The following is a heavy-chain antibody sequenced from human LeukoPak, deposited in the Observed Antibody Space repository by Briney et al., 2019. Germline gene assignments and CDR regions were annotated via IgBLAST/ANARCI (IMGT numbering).Heavy chain of an antibody. D-gene: IGHD2-2*01. V-gene: IGHV3-33*08. CDR2: IWYDGSNK. CDR3: ARGAVVPAAIPPDY. Sequence: TGGSLRLSCAAAGFTFRSYWMHWVRQAPGKGLEWVAVIWYDGSNKYYADSVKGRITISRDNSKNTLYLQMNSLRAEDTAVYYCARGAVVPAAIPPDYWGQGTLVTVSS. J-gene: IGHJ4*02. CDR1: GFTFRSYW.